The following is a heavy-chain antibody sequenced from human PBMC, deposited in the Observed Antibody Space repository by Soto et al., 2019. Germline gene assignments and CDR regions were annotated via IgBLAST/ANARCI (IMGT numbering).Heavy chain of an antibody. J-gene: IGHJ4*02. CDR1: GFTFSSYS. D-gene: IGHD3-22*01. CDR3: ARVEYYYDRSGYSFLDY. V-gene: IGHV3-21*01. Sequence: EVQLVESGGGLVKPGGSLRVSCAASGFTFSSYSMNWVRQAPGKGLEWVSSINKNSGFMFYADSVKGRFTISRDNAKNSLYLQMNSLRAEDTAVYCCARVEYYYDRSGYSFLDYWGQGTLVTVSS. CDR2: INKNSGFM.